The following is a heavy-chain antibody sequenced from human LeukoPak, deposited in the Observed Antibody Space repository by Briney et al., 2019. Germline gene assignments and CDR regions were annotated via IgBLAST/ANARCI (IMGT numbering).Heavy chain of an antibody. CDR2: IYYSGST. Sequence: PSETLSLTCAVYGGSFSDYYWSWIRQPPGKGLEWIGEIYYSGSTNYNPSLKSRVTISVDTSKNQFSLKLTSVPAADPAVYYCARETSQKGAHYMDVWGKGTTVTISS. V-gene: IGHV4-34*01. J-gene: IGHJ6*03. D-gene: IGHD3-16*01. CDR1: GGSFSDYY. CDR3: ARETSQKGAHYMDV.